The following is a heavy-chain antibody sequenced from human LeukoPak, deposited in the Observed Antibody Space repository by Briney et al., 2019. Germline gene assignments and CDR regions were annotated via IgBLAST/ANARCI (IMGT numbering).Heavy chain of an antibody. CDR3: ARYLLPQLGMFDY. D-gene: IGHD7-27*01. V-gene: IGHV4-59*01. Sequence: PSETLSLTCTVSGGSISSYYWSWIRQPPGKGLEWIGYIHYSGSTHYNPSLKSRVTISVDTSKNQFSLKLSSVTAADTAVYYCARYLLPQLGMFDYWGQGTLVTVSS. CDR2: IHYSGST. J-gene: IGHJ4*02. CDR1: GGSISSYY.